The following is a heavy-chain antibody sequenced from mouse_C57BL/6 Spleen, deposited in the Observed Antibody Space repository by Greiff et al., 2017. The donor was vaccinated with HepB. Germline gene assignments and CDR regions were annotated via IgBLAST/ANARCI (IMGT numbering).Heavy chain of an antibody. D-gene: IGHD4-1*01. J-gene: IGHJ3*01. V-gene: IGHV1-85*01. CDR1: GYTFTSYD. CDR2: IYPRDGST. Sequence: VKLMESGPELVKPGASVKLSCKASGYTFTSYDINWVKQRPGQGLEWIGWIYPRDGSTKYNEKFKGKATLTVDTSSSTAYMELHSLTSEDSAVYFCARGANWDVSWFAYWGQGTLVTVSA. CDR3: ARGANWDVSWFAY.